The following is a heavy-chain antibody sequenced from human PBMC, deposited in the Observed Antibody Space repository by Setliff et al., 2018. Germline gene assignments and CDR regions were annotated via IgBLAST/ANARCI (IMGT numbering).Heavy chain of an antibody. D-gene: IGHD1-1*01. CDR3: AADPALIWNDAGPSDVFDI. J-gene: IGHJ3*02. Sequence: SVKVSCKASGFTFTSSAVQWVRQARGQRLEWIGWIVVASGNTNYAQKFQERVTIATDMSTSTAYMELSSLRSEDTAVYYCAADPALIWNDAGPSDVFDIWGQGTMVTVSS. CDR1: GFTFTSSA. V-gene: IGHV1-58*01. CDR2: IVVASGNT.